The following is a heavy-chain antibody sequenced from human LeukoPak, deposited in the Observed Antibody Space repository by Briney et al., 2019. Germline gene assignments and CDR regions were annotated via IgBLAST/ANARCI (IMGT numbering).Heavy chain of an antibody. CDR3: ARPLSSGRNNAFDI. D-gene: IGHD3-22*01. J-gene: IGHJ3*02. V-gene: IGHV3-21*01. CDR1: GFTFSSYS. Sequence: GGSLRLSCAASGFTFSSYSMNWVRQAPGKGLEWVSSISSSSSYIYYADSVKGRFTISRDNAKNSLYLQTNSLRAEDTAVYYCARPLSSGRNNAFDIWGQGTMVTVSS. CDR2: ISSSSSYI.